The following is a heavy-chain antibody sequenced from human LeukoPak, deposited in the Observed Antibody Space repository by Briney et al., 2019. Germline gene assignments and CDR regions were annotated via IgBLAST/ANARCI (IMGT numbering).Heavy chain of an antibody. J-gene: IGHJ4*02. Sequence: GGSLRLSCAASGFTVSSNYMSWVRQAPGKGLEWVSVIYSGGSTYYADSVKGRFTISRDNSKNTLYLQMNSLRAEDTAVYYCARDDSSGYGRDYWGQGTLVTVSS. V-gene: IGHV3-66*01. D-gene: IGHD3-22*01. CDR1: GFTVSSNY. CDR3: ARDDSSGYGRDY. CDR2: IYSGGST.